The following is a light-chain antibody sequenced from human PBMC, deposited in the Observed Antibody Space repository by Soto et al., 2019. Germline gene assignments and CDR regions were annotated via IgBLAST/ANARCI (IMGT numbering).Light chain of an antibody. V-gene: IGLV1-40*01. J-gene: IGLJ2*01. CDR1: SSNIGSFYD. CDR2: GDN. Sequence: QSVLTQPPSVSGAPGQRVTIPCTGRSSNIGSFYDVHWYQQLPGTVPKLLIYGDNNRPSGVPDRFSGSKSGTSASLAITGLQPEDEADYYCQSYDNSLSHAVLGGGTKVTVL. CDR3: QSYDNSLSHAV.